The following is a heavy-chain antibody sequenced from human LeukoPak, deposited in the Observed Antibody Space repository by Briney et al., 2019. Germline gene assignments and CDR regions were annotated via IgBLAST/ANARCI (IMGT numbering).Heavy chain of an antibody. J-gene: IGHJ4*02. D-gene: IGHD2-2*01. CDR3: GRLAHNAWYAIDF. CDR2: ILPDGSQK. Sequence: GGSLRLSCVASDFTFDFYWMTWVRQAPGKGLEWLANILPDGSQKYYVDSVKGRFTISRGNPKNSLYLQINNLRAEDTAVYYCGRLAHNAWYAIDFWGQGTLVTVSS. CDR1: DFTFDFYW. V-gene: IGHV3-7*01.